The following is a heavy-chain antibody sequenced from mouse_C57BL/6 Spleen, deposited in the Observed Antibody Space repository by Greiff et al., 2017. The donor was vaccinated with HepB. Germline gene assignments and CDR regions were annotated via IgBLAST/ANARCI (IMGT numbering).Heavy chain of an antibody. CDR1: GYAFTNYL. V-gene: IGHV1-54*01. Sequence: QVQLKQSGAELVRPGTSVKVSCKASGYAFTNYLIEWVKQRPGQGLEWIGVINPGSGGTNYNEKFKGKATLTADKSSSTAYMQLSSLTSEDSAVYFCARGGTARGGLAYWGQGTLVTVSA. D-gene: IGHD3-2*01. CDR3: ARGGTARGGLAY. J-gene: IGHJ3*01. CDR2: INPGSGGT.